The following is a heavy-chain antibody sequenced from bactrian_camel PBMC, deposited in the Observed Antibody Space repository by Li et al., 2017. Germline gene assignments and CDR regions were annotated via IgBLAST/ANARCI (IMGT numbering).Heavy chain of an antibody. CDR2: LRRDGTI. CDR3: AADPNGRCRGGLRKDGSKI. Sequence: QVQLVESGGGSVQAGGSLKLSCAGSAYITEQCGMGWYRQAAGKEVNLVSLRRDGTIIYADSVKGRFTISLDNAKNTVYLQMGSLKPEDTAMYYCAADPNGRCRGGLRKDGSKIWGQGTQVTVS. D-gene: IGHD2*01. CDR1: AYITEQC. V-gene: IGHV3S53*01. J-gene: IGHJ4*01.